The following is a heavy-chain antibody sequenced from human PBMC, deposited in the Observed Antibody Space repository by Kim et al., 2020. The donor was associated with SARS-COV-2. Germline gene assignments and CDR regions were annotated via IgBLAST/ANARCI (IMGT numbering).Heavy chain of an antibody. Sequence: SVKVSCKASGGTFSSYAISWVRQAPGQGLEWMGGIIPIFGTANYAQKFQGRVTITADESTSTAYMELSSLRSEDTAVYYCARDGGGGSYSDNWFDPWGQGTLVTVSS. CDR1: GGTFSSYA. J-gene: IGHJ5*02. CDR3: ARDGGGGSYSDNWFDP. V-gene: IGHV1-69*13. CDR2: IIPIFGTA. D-gene: IGHD1-26*01.